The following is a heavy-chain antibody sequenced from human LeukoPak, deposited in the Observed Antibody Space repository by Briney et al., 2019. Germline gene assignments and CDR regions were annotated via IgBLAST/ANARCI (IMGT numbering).Heavy chain of an antibody. CDR2: ISKDGSNE. J-gene: IGHJ4*02. CDR3: AKHPSGITVAGTIQY. D-gene: IGHD6-19*01. V-gene: IGHV3-30*18. Sequence: GGSLRLSCSASEFTFNNYGMHWVRQAPGKGLEWVALISKDGSNEYYADSVKGRFTISRDNSKNTLDLQMNSLRADDTAVYYCAKHPSGITVAGTIQYWGQGTLVTVSS. CDR1: EFTFNNYG.